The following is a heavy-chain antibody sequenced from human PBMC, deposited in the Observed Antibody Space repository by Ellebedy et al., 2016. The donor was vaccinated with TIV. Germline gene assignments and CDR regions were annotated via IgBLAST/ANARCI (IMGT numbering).Heavy chain of an antibody. D-gene: IGHD5-12*01. CDR1: GFTFSGYS. CDR2: ISSSSDYI. V-gene: IGHV3-21*01. J-gene: IGHJ6*02. CDR3: ARDPGIGGYIQYYGMDI. Sequence: GESLKISCVASGFTFSGYSMNWVCQSPEKGLEWVSSISSSSDYIHYAESVEGRFTISRDNAKNSVFLQMDSLRSEDTAVYYCARDPGIGGYIQYYGMDIWGQGTTVTVSS.